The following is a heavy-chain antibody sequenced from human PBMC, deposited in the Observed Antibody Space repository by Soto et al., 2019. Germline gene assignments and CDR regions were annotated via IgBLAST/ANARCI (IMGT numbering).Heavy chain of an antibody. V-gene: IGHV3-30-3*01. J-gene: IGHJ6*02. D-gene: IGHD2-2*01. CDR1: GFTFSSYA. CDR3: ASGGDIVLVPAAMGPYYYGMDV. Sequence: QVQLVESGGGVVQPGRSLRLSCAASGFTFSSYAMHWVRQAPGKGLEWVAVISYDGSNKYYADSVKGRFTISRDNPKTPLYLQMNSLRAEDTAVYYCASGGDIVLVPAAMGPYYYGMDVWGQGTTVTVSS. CDR2: ISYDGSNK.